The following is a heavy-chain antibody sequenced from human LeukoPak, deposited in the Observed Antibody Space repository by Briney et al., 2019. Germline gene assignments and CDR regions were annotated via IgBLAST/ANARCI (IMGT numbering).Heavy chain of an antibody. CDR3: ARDVEQWGYSYGSQFDY. J-gene: IGHJ4*02. CDR2: ISYDGSNK. CDR1: GFTFSSYA. V-gene: IGHV3-30-3*01. D-gene: IGHD5-18*01. Sequence: GGSLRLSCAASGFTFSSYAMHWVRQAPGKGLEWVAVISYDGSNKYYADSVKGRFTISRDNAKNSLYLQMNSLRAEDTAVYYCARDVEQWGYSYGSQFDYWGQGTLVTVSS.